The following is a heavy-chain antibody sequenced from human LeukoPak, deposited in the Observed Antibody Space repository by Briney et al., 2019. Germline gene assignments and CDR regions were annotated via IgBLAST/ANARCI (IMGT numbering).Heavy chain of an antibody. J-gene: IGHJ5*02. D-gene: IGHD6-13*01. Sequence: GGSLRLSCGACGFTFRSYAMHWVREATDKGVEWVAVISYDGSNKYYADSVKARFTISRDNPKNTLYLQMNTVRAEDTAVYYCATAGYSRSWYGNNWFDPWGQGTLVTVSS. V-gene: IGHV3-30-3*01. CDR2: ISYDGSNK. CDR1: GFTFRSYA. CDR3: ATAGYSRSWYGNNWFDP.